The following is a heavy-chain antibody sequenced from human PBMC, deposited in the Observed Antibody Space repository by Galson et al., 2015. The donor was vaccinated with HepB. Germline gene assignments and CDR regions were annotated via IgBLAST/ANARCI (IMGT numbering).Heavy chain of an antibody. CDR3: ARAAAADYYYYGMDV. V-gene: IGHV1-46*03. CDR2: INPSGGST. CDR1: GYTFTSYY. J-gene: IGHJ6*02. Sequence: SVKVSCKASGYTFTSYYMHWVRQAPGQGLEWMGIINPSGGSTSYAQKFQGRVTMTRDTSTSTVYMELSSLRSEDTAVYYCARAAAADYYYYGMDVWGQGTTVTVSS. D-gene: IGHD6-13*01.